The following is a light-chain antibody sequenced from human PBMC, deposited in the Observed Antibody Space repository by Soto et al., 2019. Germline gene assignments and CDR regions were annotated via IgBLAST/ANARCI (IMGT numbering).Light chain of an antibody. CDR3: MQALQIPPT. V-gene: IGKV2-28*01. J-gene: IGKJ5*01. CDR2: LGS. CDR1: QSLLHSNGYNY. Sequence: DIVMTQSPLSLPVTPGEPASISCRSSQSLLHSNGYNYLDWYLQKRGQSPQLLSYLGSNRASGVPDRFSGSGAGTDFTLKISRVEAEDVRVYYCMQALQIPPTFGQGTRLEIK.